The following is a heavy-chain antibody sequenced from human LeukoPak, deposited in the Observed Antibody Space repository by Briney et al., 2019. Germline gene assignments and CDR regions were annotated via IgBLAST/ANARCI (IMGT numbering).Heavy chain of an antibody. CDR3: AREDYDSSGYHYYFDS. V-gene: IGHV3-48*02. Sequence: GGSLRLSCAASGFTFSSYSMNWVRQAPGKGLEWVAYIPGSSSTMYYADSVKGRFTISRDNAKNSLDLQMNSLRDEDTAVYYCAREDYDSSGYHYYFDSWGQGTLVTVSS. CDR2: IPGSSSTM. J-gene: IGHJ4*02. D-gene: IGHD3-22*01. CDR1: GFTFSSYS.